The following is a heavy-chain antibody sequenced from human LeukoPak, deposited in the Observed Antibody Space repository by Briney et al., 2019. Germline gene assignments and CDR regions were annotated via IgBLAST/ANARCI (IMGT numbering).Heavy chain of an antibody. J-gene: IGHJ6*04. Sequence: PGGSLRLSCAASGFSFSSYAMSWVRQAPWKGLEWVSAVSKSGDSTFYADSVKGRFTISRDNSQNTLYVQMNSLRAEDTAVYYCARGRRFTIFGVVSGMDVWGRGTMVTVSS. CDR2: VSKSGDST. CDR1: GFSFSSYA. V-gene: IGHV3-23*01. D-gene: IGHD3-3*01. CDR3: ARGRRFTIFGVVSGMDV.